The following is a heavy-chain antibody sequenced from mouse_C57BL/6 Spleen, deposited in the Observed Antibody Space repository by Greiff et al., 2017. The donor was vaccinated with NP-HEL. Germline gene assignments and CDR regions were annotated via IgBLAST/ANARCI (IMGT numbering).Heavy chain of an antibody. CDR1: GYTFTSYW. J-gene: IGHJ1*03. CDR3: ARSRYYGGYFDV. CDR2: IDPSGSYT. V-gene: IGHV1-69*01. Sequence: QVQLQQPGAELVMPGASVKLSCKASGYTFTSYWMHWVKQRPGQGLEWIGEIDPSGSYTNYNQKFKGKSTLTVDKSSSTAYMQLSSLTSEDSAVYYCARSRYYGGYFDVWGTGTTVTVSS. D-gene: IGHD1-1*01.